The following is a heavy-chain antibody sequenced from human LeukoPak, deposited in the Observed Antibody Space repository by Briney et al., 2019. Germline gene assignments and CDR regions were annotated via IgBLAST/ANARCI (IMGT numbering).Heavy chain of an antibody. CDR2: INHGGGTT. Sequence: SETLSLTCTVSGGSISSGDYYWSWIRQPPGKGLEWIGEINHGGGTTSYNPSLNSRVTVSVDTSKNQVFLTLSSVTATDTAIYFCVRFYYGSGSYVSNFDYWGQGTLVTVSS. V-gene: IGHV4-39*01. J-gene: IGHJ4*02. D-gene: IGHD3-10*01. CDR1: GGSISSGDYY. CDR3: VRFYYGSGSYVSNFDY.